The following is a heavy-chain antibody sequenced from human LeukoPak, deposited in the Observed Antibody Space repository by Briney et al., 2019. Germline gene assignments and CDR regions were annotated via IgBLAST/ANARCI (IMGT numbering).Heavy chain of an antibody. CDR1: GFIFDDYD. V-gene: IGHV3-9*01. D-gene: IGHD2-21*02. J-gene: IGHJ4*02. CDR3: AKGSAAGVTD. Sequence: GRSLRLSCVVSGFIFDDYDRHWVRQAPGKGLEWVSGISWSGGALAYVDSVKGRVTISRDNDQNSLYLQMNSLRAEDTALYYCAKGSAAGVTDWGRGTLVIVSS. CDR2: ISWSGGAL.